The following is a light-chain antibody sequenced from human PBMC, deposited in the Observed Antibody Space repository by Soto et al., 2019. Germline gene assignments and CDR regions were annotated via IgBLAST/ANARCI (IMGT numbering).Light chain of an antibody. CDR3: QQCGSSPVT. V-gene: IGKV3-20*01. J-gene: IGKJ4*01. Sequence: EIVLTQSPGTLSLSPGERATLSCRASQSVSSSYLAWYQQKPGQAPRLLIYGASSRATGIPDRFSGSGSRTDVTVTISRLEPEDFGVYYCQQCGSSPVTFGGGTKVEIK. CDR2: GAS. CDR1: QSVSSSY.